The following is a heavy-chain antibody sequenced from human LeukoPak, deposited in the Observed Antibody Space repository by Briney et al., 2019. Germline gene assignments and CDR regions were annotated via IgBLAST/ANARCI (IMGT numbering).Heavy chain of an antibody. CDR2: ISSSSSTI. Sequence: GGSLRLSCAASGSSFSSYSMNWVRQAPGKGLEWISHISSSSSTIYYADSVKGRFTISRDNAKNSLYLQMNSLRAEDTAVYYCVRENYYDSSGPSWGQGTLVTVSS. D-gene: IGHD3-22*01. V-gene: IGHV3-48*01. J-gene: IGHJ5*02. CDR3: VRENYYDSSGPS. CDR1: GSSFSSYS.